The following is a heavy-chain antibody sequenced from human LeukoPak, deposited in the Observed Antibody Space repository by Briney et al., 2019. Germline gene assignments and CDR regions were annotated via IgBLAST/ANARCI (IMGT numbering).Heavy chain of an antibody. Sequence: ASVKVSCKASGGTFSSYAISWVRQAPGQGLEWMGGIIPIFGTANYAQKFQGRVTITADESTSTAYMELSSLRSEDTAVYYCARALTRGQWLSRFDYWGQGTLVTVSS. V-gene: IGHV1-69*13. CDR1: GGTFSSYA. CDR2: IIPIFGTA. D-gene: IGHD6-19*01. CDR3: ARALTRGQWLSRFDY. J-gene: IGHJ4*02.